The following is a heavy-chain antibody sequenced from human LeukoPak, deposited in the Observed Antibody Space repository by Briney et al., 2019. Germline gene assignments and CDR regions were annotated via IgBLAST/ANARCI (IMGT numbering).Heavy chain of an antibody. CDR1: GYTFTGYY. CDR3: ARDPGGAAAGTGGYYYYYMDV. Sequence: ASGKVSCKASGYTFTGYYMHWVRRAPGQGLEWRGWINPNSGVTNYAQKFQGSVTMTRDTSISTAYMEMSRLRSDDTAVYYCARDPGGAAAGTGGYYYYYMDVWGKGTTVTVSS. D-gene: IGHD6-13*01. J-gene: IGHJ6*03. CDR2: INPNSGVT. V-gene: IGHV1-2*02.